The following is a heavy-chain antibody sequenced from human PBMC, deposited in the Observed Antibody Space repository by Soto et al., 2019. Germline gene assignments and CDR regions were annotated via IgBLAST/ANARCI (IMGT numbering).Heavy chain of an antibody. CDR3: ARGSRELLPLGFVSYGMDV. Sequence: QVQLQESGPGLVKPSQTLSLTYTVSGGSISSGGYYWSWIRQHPGKGLEWIGYIYYSGSTYYNPSLKRRVTIAVDTSKNQCSLKLSSVTAADTAVYYCARGSRELLPLGFVSYGMDVWGQGTTVTVSS. J-gene: IGHJ6*02. D-gene: IGHD1-7*01. V-gene: IGHV4-31*03. CDR2: IYYSGST. CDR1: GGSISSGGYY.